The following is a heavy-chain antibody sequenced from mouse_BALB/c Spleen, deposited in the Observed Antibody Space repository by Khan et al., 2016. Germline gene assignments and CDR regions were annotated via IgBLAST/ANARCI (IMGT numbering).Heavy chain of an antibody. D-gene: IGHD2-12*01. V-gene: IGHV3-6*02. J-gene: IGHJ4*01. CDR3: ARVRLVYAMDY. Sequence: EVQLQESGPGLVKPSQSLSLTCSVTGYSITSGYYWNWIRQFPGNNLEWMGYISYDGSNNYNPSLKNRISIARDTSKNQFFLKLNSVTTEDTATYYCARVRLVYAMDYWGQGASVTVSS. CDR1: GYSITSGYY. CDR2: ISYDGSN.